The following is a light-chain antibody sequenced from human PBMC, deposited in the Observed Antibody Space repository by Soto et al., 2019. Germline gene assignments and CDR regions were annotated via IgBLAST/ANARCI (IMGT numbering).Light chain of an antibody. CDR2: DAS. V-gene: IGKV1-5*01. CDR3: QQRSNWPPVT. J-gene: IGKJ4*01. Sequence: DFQMTQSPSTLSASVGDRVTITCRASQNIRSRLAWFQQKPGKAPKLLIYDASNRATGIPARFSGSGSGTDFTLTISSLEPEDFAVYYCQQRSNWPPVTFGGGTKVEIK. CDR1: QNIRSR.